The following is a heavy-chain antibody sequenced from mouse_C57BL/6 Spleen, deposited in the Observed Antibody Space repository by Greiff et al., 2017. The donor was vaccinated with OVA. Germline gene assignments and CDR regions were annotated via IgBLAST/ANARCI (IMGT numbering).Heavy chain of an antibody. Sequence: VQLQESGGGLVKPGGSLKLSCAASGFTFSSYAMSWVRQTPEKRLEWVATISDGGSYTYYPDNVKGRFTISRDNAKNNLYLQMSHLKSEDTAMYYCARGDFDYWGQGTTLTVSS. CDR1: GFTFSSYA. CDR3: ARGDFDY. V-gene: IGHV5-4*01. CDR2: ISDGGSYT. J-gene: IGHJ2*01.